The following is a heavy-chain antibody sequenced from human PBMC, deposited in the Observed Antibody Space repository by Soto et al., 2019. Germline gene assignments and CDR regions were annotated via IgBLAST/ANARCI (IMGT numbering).Heavy chain of an antibody. CDR1: GDSISSRSYY. CDR3: ARHKTTMLTVVSAFDP. V-gene: IGHV4-39*02. Sequence: TLSLTCTVTGDSISSRSYYWGWIRQPPGKGLEWLGSIFYSGSTFYNPALKSRVTFSVDTSKNHFSLKLSSVTAADTAVYYCARHKTTMLTVVSAFDPWGQGTRVTVSS. CDR2: IFYSGST. D-gene: IGHD3-22*01. J-gene: IGHJ5*02.